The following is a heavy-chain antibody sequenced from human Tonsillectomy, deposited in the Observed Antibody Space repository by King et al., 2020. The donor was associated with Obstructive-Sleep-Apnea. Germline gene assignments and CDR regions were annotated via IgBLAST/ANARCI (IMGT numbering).Heavy chain of an antibody. V-gene: IGHV4-59*08. D-gene: IGHD5-12*01. CDR2: VYYSGNT. CDR1: GGSINNYY. J-gene: IGHJ4*02. CDR3: ARHRGVEDYGGYGDYFDY. Sequence: VQLQESGPGLVKPSETLSLTCTVSGGSINNYYWSWIRQPPGKGLEWIGYVYYSGNTNFNPSLNSRVTISADTSKIQFSLRLSSVTAAATAVYYCARHRGVEDYGGYGDYFDYWGQGTLVTVSS.